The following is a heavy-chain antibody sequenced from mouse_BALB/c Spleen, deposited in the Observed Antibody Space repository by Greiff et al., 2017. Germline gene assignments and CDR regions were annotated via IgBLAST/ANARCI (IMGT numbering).Heavy chain of an antibody. V-gene: IGHV1-7*01. J-gene: IGHJ2*01. CDR3: ARFYRYEVYFDY. CDR1: GYTFTSYW. Sequence: QVQLKESGAELAKPGASVKMSCKASGYTFTSYWMHWVKQRPGQGLEWIGYINPSTGYTEYNQKFKDKATLTADKSSSTAYMQLSSLTSEDSAVYYCARFYRYEVYFDYWGQGTTLTVSS. D-gene: IGHD2-14*01. CDR2: INPSTGYT.